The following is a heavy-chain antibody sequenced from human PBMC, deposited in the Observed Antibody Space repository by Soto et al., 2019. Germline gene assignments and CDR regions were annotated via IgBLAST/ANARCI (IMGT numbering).Heavy chain of an antibody. J-gene: IGHJ4*02. Sequence: GASVNGSCKAAGYALTSYGISWVRQAPGQGLEWMGWISAYNGNTNYAQKLQGRVTMTTDTSTSTAYMELRSLRSDDTAVYYCARFLTYYDPGYYFDYWGQGTLVTVSS. D-gene: IGHD3-22*01. CDR3: ARFLTYYDPGYYFDY. CDR2: ISAYNGNT. CDR1: GYALTSYG. V-gene: IGHV1-18*04.